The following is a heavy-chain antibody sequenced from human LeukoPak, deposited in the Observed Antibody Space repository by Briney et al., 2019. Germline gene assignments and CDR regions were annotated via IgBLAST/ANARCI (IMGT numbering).Heavy chain of an antibody. Sequence: GGSLRLSCAASGFTFSSYGMHWVRQAPGKGLEWVAVISYDGSNKYYADSVKGRFTISRDNSKNTLYLQMNNLRSEDTAVYYCARSYGPNDYDFWSGYSYWFDPWGQGTLVTVSS. CDR2: ISYDGSNK. CDR1: GFTFSSYG. D-gene: IGHD3-3*01. J-gene: IGHJ5*02. V-gene: IGHV3-30*03. CDR3: ARSYGPNDYDFWSGYSYWFDP.